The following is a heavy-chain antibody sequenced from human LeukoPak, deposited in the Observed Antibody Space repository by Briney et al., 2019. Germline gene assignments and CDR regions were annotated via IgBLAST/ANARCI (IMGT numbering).Heavy chain of an antibody. J-gene: IGHJ3*02. V-gene: IGHV3-48*02. Sequence: PGGSLRLSCAAPGFTFSIYSMNWVRQAPGKGLEWLSYISGSSSTIYYADSVKGRFTISRDNAKNSLYLQINGLRDEDSAVYYCARYSQSGDAFNSWGQGTMVTVSS. CDR2: ISGSSSTI. CDR3: ARYSQSGDAFNS. CDR1: GFTFSIYS. D-gene: IGHD2-21*01.